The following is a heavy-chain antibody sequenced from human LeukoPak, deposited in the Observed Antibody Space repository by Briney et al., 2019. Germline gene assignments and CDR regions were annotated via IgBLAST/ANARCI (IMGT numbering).Heavy chain of an antibody. V-gene: IGHV3-53*01. CDR3: AREESYYDSSGWAYYFDY. CDR2: IYSGGST. J-gene: IGHJ4*02. Sequence: GGSLRLSCAASGFTVSSNYMSWVRQAPGKGLEWVSVIYSGGSTYYADSVKGRFTISRDNSKNTLYLQMNSLRAEDTAVYYCAREESYYDSSGWAYYFDYWGQGTLVIVSS. D-gene: IGHD3-22*01. CDR1: GFTVSSNY.